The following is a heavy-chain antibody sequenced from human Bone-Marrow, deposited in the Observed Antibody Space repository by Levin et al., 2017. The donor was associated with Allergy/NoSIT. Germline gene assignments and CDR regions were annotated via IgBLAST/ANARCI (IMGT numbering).Heavy chain of an antibody. J-gene: IGHJ6*02. CDR2: IYSSGNT. CDR3: ARDRDYYDSSGYDIVYYGMDV. Sequence: SETLSLTCTVSGASISSNDYYWSWIRQPPGTGLEWIGYIYSSGNTHYNPSLKSRVTMSLDASKNQISLKLNSVTAADTSVYYCARDRDYYDSSGYDIVYYGMDVWGQGTTVTVSS. D-gene: IGHD3-22*01. V-gene: IGHV4-30-4*01. CDR1: GASISSNDYY.